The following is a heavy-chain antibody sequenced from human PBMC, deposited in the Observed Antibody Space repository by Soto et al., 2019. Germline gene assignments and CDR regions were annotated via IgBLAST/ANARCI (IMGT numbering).Heavy chain of an antibody. D-gene: IGHD6-13*01. CDR3: AKDIEQLVPIYYYGMDV. Sequence: GGSLRLSCAASGFTFDDYTMHWVRQAPGKGLEWVSLISWDGGSTYYADSVEGRFTISRDDSKNSLYLQMNSLRTEDTALYYCAKDIEQLVPIYYYGMDVWGQGTTVTVSS. CDR1: GFTFDDYT. CDR2: ISWDGGST. V-gene: IGHV3-43*01. J-gene: IGHJ6*02.